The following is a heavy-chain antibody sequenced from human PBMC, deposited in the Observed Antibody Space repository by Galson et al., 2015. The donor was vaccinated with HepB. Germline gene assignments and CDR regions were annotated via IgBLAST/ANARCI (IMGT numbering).Heavy chain of an antibody. CDR2: IYYGGSNK. V-gene: IGHV3-30*04. CDR1: GFTFSSYA. Sequence: SLRLSCAASGFTFSSYAMYWVRQAPGKGLEWVAVIYYGGSNKYYADSVKGRFTISRDNSKNTLYLQMNSLRAEDTAVYYCARALLTGTTERFYYWGQGTLVTVSS. J-gene: IGHJ4*02. CDR3: ARALLTGTTERFYY. D-gene: IGHD1-20*01.